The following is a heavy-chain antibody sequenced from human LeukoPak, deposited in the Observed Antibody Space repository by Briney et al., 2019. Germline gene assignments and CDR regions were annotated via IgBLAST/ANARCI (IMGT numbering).Heavy chain of an antibody. CDR3: ARGGDGYNYYFDY. V-gene: IGHV4-59*01. CDR1: GGSISSYY. J-gene: IGHJ4*02. D-gene: IGHD5-24*01. CDR2: IYYSGST. Sequence: PSETLSLTCTASGGSISSYYWSWIRQPPGKGLEWIGYIYYSGSTNYNPSLKSRVTISVDTSKNQFSLKLSSVTAADTAVYYCARGGDGYNYYFDYWGQGTLVTVSS.